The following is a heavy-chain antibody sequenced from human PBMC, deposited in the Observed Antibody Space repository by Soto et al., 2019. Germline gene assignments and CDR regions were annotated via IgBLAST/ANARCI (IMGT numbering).Heavy chain of an antibody. CDR2: ISYDGSNK. Sequence: GGSLRLSCAASGFTFSSYGMHWVRQAPGKGLEWVAVISYDGSNKYYADSVKGRFTISRDNSKNTLYLQMNSLRAEDTAVYYCASGPEGYYDILTGIYYFDYWGQGTLVTVSS. J-gene: IGHJ4*02. D-gene: IGHD3-9*01. V-gene: IGHV3-30*03. CDR3: ASGPEGYYDILTGIYYFDY. CDR1: GFTFSSYG.